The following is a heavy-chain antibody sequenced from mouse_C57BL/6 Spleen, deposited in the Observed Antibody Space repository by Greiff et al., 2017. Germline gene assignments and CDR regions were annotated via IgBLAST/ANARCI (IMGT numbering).Heavy chain of an antibody. Sequence: VQLQQPGAELVKPGASVKMSCKASGYPFTSYWITWVKQRPGQGLEWIGDIYPGSGSTNYNEKFQSKATLTVDTSSSTAYMQVSSLTSEDSAVYYCARSKWAAQATGAMDYWGQGTSVTVSS. J-gene: IGHJ4*01. V-gene: IGHV1-55*01. CDR2: IYPGSGST. CDR1: GYPFTSYW. CDR3: ARSKWAAQATGAMDY. D-gene: IGHD3-2*02.